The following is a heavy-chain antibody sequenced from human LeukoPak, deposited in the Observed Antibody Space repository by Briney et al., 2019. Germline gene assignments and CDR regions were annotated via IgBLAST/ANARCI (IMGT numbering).Heavy chain of an antibody. CDR1: GFTVISNY. D-gene: IGHD1-26*01. J-gene: IGHJ6*03. Sequence: GGSLRLSCAASGFTVISNYMSWFRQDPGGGLEWVSVIYCGGSTYYADSVKGRFTISRDNSKTTLYLQMNSLRAEDTAVYYCARDPGDPDSGYYYMDVWGKGTTVTVSS. CDR2: IYCGGST. V-gene: IGHV3-53*01. CDR3: ARDPGDPDSGYYYMDV.